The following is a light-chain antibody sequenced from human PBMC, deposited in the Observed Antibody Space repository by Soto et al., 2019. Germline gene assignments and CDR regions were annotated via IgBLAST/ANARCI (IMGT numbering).Light chain of an antibody. CDR1: QSLLHSNGYNY. Sequence: DIVMTQSPLSLPVTPGEPASISCRSSQSLLHSNGYNYLDWYLQKPGQSPQLLIYLGSNRASGVPDRFSGSGSGTDFTLKISRVEAEDVGVYYCMQALQTHTFGQETKLEIK. CDR2: LGS. J-gene: IGKJ2*01. V-gene: IGKV2-28*01. CDR3: MQALQTHT.